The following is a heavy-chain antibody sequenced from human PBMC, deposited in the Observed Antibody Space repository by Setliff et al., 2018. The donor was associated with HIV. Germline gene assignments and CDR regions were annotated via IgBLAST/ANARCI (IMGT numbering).Heavy chain of an antibody. D-gene: IGHD2-21*01. CDR1: GGSISSGGYY. CDR2: IFYNENT. CDR3: ARGRPFGKFVDYLDS. Sequence: PSETLSLTCTVSGGSISSGGYYWNWIRQHPGKGLEWIGYIFYNENTQYDPSLKSRVSMSVDTSKNQFSLNLRTVTAADTAIYFCARGRPFGKFVDYLDSWGQGTLVTVSS. V-gene: IGHV4-31*03. J-gene: IGHJ4*02.